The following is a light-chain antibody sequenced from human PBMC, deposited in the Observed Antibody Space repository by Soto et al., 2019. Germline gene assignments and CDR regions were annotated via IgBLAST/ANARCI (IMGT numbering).Light chain of an antibody. CDR1: SSNIGAGYD. CDR2: GNS. CDR3: QSYDSSLSGVV. J-gene: IGLJ2*01. Sequence: QSVLTQPPSVSGAPGQRVTISCTGSSSNIGAGYDVHGYQQLPGTAPKLLIYGNSNRPSGVPDRFSGSKSGTSASLAITGLKAEYEADYYCQSYDSSLSGVVFGGGTKLTVL. V-gene: IGLV1-40*01.